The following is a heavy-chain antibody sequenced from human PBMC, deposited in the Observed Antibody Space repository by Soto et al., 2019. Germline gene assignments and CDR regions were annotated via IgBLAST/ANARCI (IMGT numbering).Heavy chain of an antibody. D-gene: IGHD3-3*01. CDR1: GFTFSNAW. CDR2: IKSKTDGGTT. J-gene: IGHJ4*02. CDR3: TTDVDFWSGMQDFDY. V-gene: IGHV3-15*07. Sequence: EMQLVESGGGLVKPGGSLRLSCAASGFTFSNAWMNWVRQAPGKGLEWVGRIKSKTDGGTTDYAAPVKGRFTISRDDSKNTLYLQMNSLKTEDTAVYYCTTDVDFWSGMQDFDYWGQGTLVTVSS.